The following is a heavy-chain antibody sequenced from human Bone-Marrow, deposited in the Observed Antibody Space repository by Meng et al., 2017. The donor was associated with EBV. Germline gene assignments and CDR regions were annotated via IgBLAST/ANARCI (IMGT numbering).Heavy chain of an antibody. V-gene: IGHV4-34*01. Sequence: QVQLKKWGAVLLKPSATLSLTGAFYGGSFSGYYWSWIRQPPGKGLEWIGEINHSGSTNYNPSLKSRVTISVDTSKNQFSLKLSSVTAADTAVYYCARGAGYSSGWYGDPKYFQHWGQGTLVTVSS. J-gene: IGHJ1*01. CDR3: ARGAGYSSGWYGDPKYFQH. CDR2: INHSGST. CDR1: GGSFSGYY. D-gene: IGHD6-19*01.